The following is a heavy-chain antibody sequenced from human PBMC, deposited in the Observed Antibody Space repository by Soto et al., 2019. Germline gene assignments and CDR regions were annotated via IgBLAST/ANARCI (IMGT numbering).Heavy chain of an antibody. CDR1: EGTFSTYT. Sequence: QVHLVQSGAEVKKPGSSVKVSCKATEGTFSTYTLIWVRQAPGQGLEWMGRIIPMLTVRNSAQKFQDRVTVTAEKSTSTAFMELTSLTSDDTAVYYCSIGTWSAETFDVWGQGTMVTVSS. J-gene: IGHJ3*01. CDR3: SIGTWSAETFDV. D-gene: IGHD2-2*01. CDR2: IIPMLTVR. V-gene: IGHV1-69*02.